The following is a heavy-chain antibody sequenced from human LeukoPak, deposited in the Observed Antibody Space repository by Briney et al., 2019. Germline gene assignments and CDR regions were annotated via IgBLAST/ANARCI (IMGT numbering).Heavy chain of an antibody. V-gene: IGHV3-30-3*01. CDR3: ARDYTLDYGMDV. J-gene: IGHJ6*02. CDR1: GFTFSSYA. Sequence: PGGSLRLSCAASGFTFSSYAMHWVRQAPGEGLEWVAVISYGGSNKYYADSVKGRFTISRDNSKNTLYLQMNSLRAEDTAVYYCARDYTLDYGMDVWGQGTTVTVSS. CDR2: ISYGGSNK.